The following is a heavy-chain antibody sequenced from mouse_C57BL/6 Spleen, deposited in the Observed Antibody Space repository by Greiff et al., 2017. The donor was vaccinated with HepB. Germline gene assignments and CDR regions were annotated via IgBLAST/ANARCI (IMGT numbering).Heavy chain of an antibody. CDR3: ARGELGEGFAY. Sequence: EVKLMESGGGLVKPGGSLKLSCAASGFTFSDYGMHWVRQAPEKGLEWVAYISSGSSTIYYADTVKGRFTISRDNAKNTLFLQMTSLRSEDTAMYYCARGELGEGFAYWGQGTLVTVSA. D-gene: IGHD4-1*01. V-gene: IGHV5-17*01. CDR2: ISSGSSTI. CDR1: GFTFSDYG. J-gene: IGHJ3*01.